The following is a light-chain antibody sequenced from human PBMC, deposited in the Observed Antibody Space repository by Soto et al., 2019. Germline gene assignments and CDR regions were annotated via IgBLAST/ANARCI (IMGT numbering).Light chain of an antibody. Sequence: DSQMTQSPSSLSASVGDRLTITCRASQNIDSYLNWYQQKPGKAPKLLIFAASNLQSGVPSRFSGSGSGTDFTVTISSLQPDDFATYYCQQTYSVPCSLGGRTKVDIK. CDR2: AAS. J-gene: IGKJ4*01. V-gene: IGKV1-39*01. CDR1: QNIDSY. CDR3: QQTYSVPCS.